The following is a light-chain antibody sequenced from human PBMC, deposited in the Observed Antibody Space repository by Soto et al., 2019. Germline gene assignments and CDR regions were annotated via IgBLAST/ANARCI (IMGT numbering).Light chain of an antibody. CDR3: RLYTTSNTQV. CDR2: DVS. CDR1: SSDVGTYND. V-gene: IGLV2-14*01. J-gene: IGLJ3*02. Sequence: QSALTQPASVSGSPGQSITISCTGTSSDVGTYNDVSWYQHRPGKAPKLMIYDVSYRPSGVSNRFSGSMSANTASLTISGLQAEDEADYYCRLYTTSNTQVFGGGPKLTVL.